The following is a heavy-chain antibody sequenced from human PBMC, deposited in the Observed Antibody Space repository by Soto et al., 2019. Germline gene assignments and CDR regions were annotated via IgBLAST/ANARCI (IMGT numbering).Heavy chain of an antibody. V-gene: IGHV1-8*01. Sequence: QVQLVQSGAEVKKPGASVKVSCKASGYTFTSYDINWVRQATGQGLEWMGWMKPNSGNTGYAQKFRGRVTMTRNTSISTAYMELRSLRSADTAVYYCAREKSSGNYNDYWGQGTRVTVSS. J-gene: IGHJ4*02. CDR1: GYTFTSYD. CDR2: MKPNSGNT. CDR3: AREKSSGNYNDY. D-gene: IGHD3-22*01.